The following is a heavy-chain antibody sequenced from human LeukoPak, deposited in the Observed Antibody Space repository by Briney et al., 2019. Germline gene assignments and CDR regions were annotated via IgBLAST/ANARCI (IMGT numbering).Heavy chain of an antibody. D-gene: IGHD4-17*01. CDR1: GFTFSSYG. CDR3: ARGGDYGDYYDAFDI. J-gene: IGHJ3*02. V-gene: IGHV3-NL1*01. CDR2: IYSGGST. Sequence: GGSLRLSCAASGFTFSSYGMHWVRQAPGKGLEWVSVIYSGGSTYYADSVKGRFTISRDNSKNTLYLQMNSLRAEDTAVYYCARGGDYGDYYDAFDIWGQGTMVTVSS.